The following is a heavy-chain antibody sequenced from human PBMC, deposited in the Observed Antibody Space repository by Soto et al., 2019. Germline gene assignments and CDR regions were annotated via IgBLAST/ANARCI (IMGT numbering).Heavy chain of an antibody. D-gene: IGHD2-21*02. V-gene: IGHV3-30-3*01. Sequence: QVQLVESGGGVVQPGRSLRLSCAASGFTFSSYVMHWVRQAPAKGLEWAAVISYDGSNKHYADSVKGRFTISRDNSKNTLYLQMSSLRVEDTAVYYCARSYCGDDCALDYWGQGTLVTVSS. CDR2: ISYDGSNK. J-gene: IGHJ4*02. CDR1: GFTFSSYV. CDR3: ARSYCGDDCALDY.